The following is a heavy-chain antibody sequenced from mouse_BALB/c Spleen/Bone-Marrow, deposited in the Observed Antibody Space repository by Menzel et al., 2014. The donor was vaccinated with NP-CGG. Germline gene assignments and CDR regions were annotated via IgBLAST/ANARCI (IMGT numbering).Heavy chain of an antibody. CDR1: GFTFSSFG. CDR2: ISSGSSTI. D-gene: IGHD2-1*01. J-gene: IGHJ4*01. V-gene: IGHV5-17*02. CDR3: ARSRGNYLYYAMDY. Sequence: EVMLVESGGGLVQPGGSRKLSCAASGFTFSSFGMHWVRQAPEKGLEWVAYISSGSSTIYYADAVKGRFTISRDNPKNTLFLQMTSLRSEDTAMYYCARSRGNYLYYAMDYWGRGTSVTVSS.